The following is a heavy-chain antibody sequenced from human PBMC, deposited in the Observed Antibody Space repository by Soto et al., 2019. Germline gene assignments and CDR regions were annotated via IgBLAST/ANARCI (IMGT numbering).Heavy chain of an antibody. V-gene: IGHV1-18*01. CDR2: ISPYNGNT. D-gene: IGHD2-8*01. CDR1: GYTSIKYG. J-gene: IGHJ4*02. CDR3: ATTGADCTKGVCYDY. Sequence: QVQLVQSGAEVKKPGASVKVSCKSSGYTSIKYGITWVRQAPGRGLEWVGWISPYNGNTYYAQSLQGRVTVTTDTSTSTADMELTSLRSDDTAVYYCATTGADCTKGVCYDYWGQGTLVTVSS.